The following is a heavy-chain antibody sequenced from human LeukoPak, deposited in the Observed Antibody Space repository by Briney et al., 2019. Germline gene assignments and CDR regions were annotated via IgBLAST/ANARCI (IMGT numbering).Heavy chain of an antibody. CDR2: IDPNDGRT. V-gene: IGHV1-2*02. CDR1: GYTFTGYY. CDR3: AKSPLWSGYSPIDY. D-gene: IGHD3-3*01. Sequence: ASVKVSCKSSGYTFTGYYIHWVRQAPGQGLEWVGYIDPNDGRTHFAQKFQGSVTMTRDTSINTVYMELSSLTSDDTAVYYCAKSPLWSGYSPIDYWGQGTLVTVSS. J-gene: IGHJ4*02.